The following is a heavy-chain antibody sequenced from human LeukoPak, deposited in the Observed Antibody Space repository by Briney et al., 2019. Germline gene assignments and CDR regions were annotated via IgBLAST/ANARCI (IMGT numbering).Heavy chain of an antibody. J-gene: IGHJ4*02. CDR3: AKSVASDAY. V-gene: IGHV3-30*18. Sequence: LRLSCAASGFTFSNYGMHWVRQAPGKGLEWVAVISYDGSNKYYADFVKGRFTISRDNSKNTLSLQMNGLIPEDTAVYYCAKSVASDAYWGQGTLVTVSS. CDR1: GFTFSNYG. D-gene: IGHD5-12*01. CDR2: ISYDGSNK.